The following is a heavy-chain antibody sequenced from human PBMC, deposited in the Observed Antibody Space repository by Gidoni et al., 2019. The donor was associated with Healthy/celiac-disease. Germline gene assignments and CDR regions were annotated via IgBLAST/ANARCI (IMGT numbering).Heavy chain of an antibody. V-gene: IGHV3-7*01. Sequence: EVQLVESVGGLVQPGGSLRLSCAASGFTFSTYWMSWVRRAPGKGLQWVANIKEDGSDKYYVDSVKGRFTISRDNAKNSLYLQMNSLRAEDTAVYYCARALWGTSCPFDYWGQGTLVTVSS. CDR2: IKEDGSDK. D-gene: IGHD2-2*01. CDR3: ARALWGTSCPFDY. CDR1: GFTFSTYW. J-gene: IGHJ4*02.